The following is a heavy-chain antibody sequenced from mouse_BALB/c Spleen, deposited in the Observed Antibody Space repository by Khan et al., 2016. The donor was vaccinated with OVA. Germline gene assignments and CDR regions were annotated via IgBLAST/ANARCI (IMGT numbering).Heavy chain of an antibody. CDR1: DFSLTSYG. CDR3: ARRDYRYALAY. D-gene: IGHD2-14*01. CDR2: IWSGGSS. Sequence: QVQLQQPGPGLVQPSQSLSITCTVSDFSLTSYGVHWVRQSPGKGLEWLGVIWSGGSSDYNAAFISRLSISKDNTKSQVFFKLNSLQPNDTAIYYCARRDYRYALAYWGQGTLVTVAA. J-gene: IGHJ3*01. V-gene: IGHV2-2*02.